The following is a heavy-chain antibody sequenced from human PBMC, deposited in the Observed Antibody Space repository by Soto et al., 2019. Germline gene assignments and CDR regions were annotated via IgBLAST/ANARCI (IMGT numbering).Heavy chain of an antibody. CDR1: GFTFSSYW. J-gene: IGHJ4*02. D-gene: IGHD2-2*01. CDR3: ARVGCSSTSCYAIFDY. CDR2: IKQDGSEK. Sequence: EVQLVESGGGLVQPGGSLRLSCAASGFTFSSYWMSWVRQAPGKGLEWVANIKQDGSEKYYVDSVKGRFTISRDNAKNSLYLQMNRMRAEDTAVYYCARVGCSSTSCYAIFDYGGQGSLVTVSS. V-gene: IGHV3-7*01.